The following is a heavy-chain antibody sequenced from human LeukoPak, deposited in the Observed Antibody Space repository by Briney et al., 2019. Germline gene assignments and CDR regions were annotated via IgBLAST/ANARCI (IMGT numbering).Heavy chain of an antibody. CDR1: GGSISSGDYY. V-gene: IGHV4-30-4*01. Sequence: SETLSITCTVSGGSISSGDYYWSWIRQPPGKGLEWIGYIYYSGSTYYNPSLKSRVTISVDTSKNQFSLKLSSVTAADTAVYYCARALDDYGDSYYFDYWGQGTLVTVSS. CDR3: ARALDDYGDSYYFDY. D-gene: IGHD4-17*01. J-gene: IGHJ4*02. CDR2: IYYSGST.